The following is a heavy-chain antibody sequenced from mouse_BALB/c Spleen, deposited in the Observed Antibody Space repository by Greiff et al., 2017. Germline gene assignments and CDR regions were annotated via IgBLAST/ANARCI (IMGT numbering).Heavy chain of an antibody. J-gene: IGHJ3*01. V-gene: IGHV5-6-2*01. D-gene: IGHD2-3*01. CDR1: GFTFSSYY. Sequence: EVQRVESGGGLVKLGGSLKLSCAASGFTFSSYYMSWVRQTPEKRLELVAAINSNGGSTYYPDTVKGRFTISRDNAKNTLYLQMSSLKSEDTALYYCARHRDGYYTWFAYWGQGTLVTVSA. CDR3: ARHRDGYYTWFAY. CDR2: INSNGGST.